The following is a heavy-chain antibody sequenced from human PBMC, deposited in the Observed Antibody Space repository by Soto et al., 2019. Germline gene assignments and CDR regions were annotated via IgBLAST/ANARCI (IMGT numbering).Heavy chain of an antibody. CDR3: ARDNWDYDFWSGYPGSDWFDP. V-gene: IGHV4-59*01. J-gene: IGHJ5*02. D-gene: IGHD3-3*01. CDR1: GGSISSYY. Sequence: PSETLSLTCTVSGGSISSYYWSWIRQPPGKGLEWIGYIYYSGSTNYNPSLKSRVTISVDTSKNQFSLKLSSVTAADTAVYYCARDNWDYDFWSGYPGSDWFDPWGQGTLVTVSS. CDR2: IYYSGST.